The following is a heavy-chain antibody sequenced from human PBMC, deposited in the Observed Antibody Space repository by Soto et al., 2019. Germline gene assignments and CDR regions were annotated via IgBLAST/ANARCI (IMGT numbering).Heavy chain of an antibody. CDR1: GYSFTDYY. V-gene: IGHV1-2*02. CDR3: AREHVRPRTGPMDV. Sequence: GASVKVSCKASGYSFTDYYMHWVRQAPGQGLEWMGWINPYRGATNYAQKFQGRVTMTRDTSISTAYMALSRLRSDDTAVSWCAREHVRPRTGPMDVCGQGPKVTVYS. J-gene: IGHJ6*02. D-gene: IGHD1-1*01. CDR2: INPYRGAT.